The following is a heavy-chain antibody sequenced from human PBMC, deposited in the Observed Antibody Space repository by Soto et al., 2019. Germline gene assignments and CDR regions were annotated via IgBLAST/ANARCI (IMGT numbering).Heavy chain of an antibody. CDR3: ARDPLGGSYYFDY. D-gene: IGHD1-26*01. CDR2: INHSGST. J-gene: IGHJ4*02. V-gene: IGHV4-34*01. Sequence: WTWIRQSPGKGLEWIGEINHSGSTNYNLSLKSRVTISVDTSKNQFSLKLTSVTAADTAVYYCARDPLGGSYYFDYWSQGTLVTVSS.